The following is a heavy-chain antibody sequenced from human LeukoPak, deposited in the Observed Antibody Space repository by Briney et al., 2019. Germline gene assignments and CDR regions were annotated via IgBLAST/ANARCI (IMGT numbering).Heavy chain of an antibody. CDR1: GGSISNTRYY. J-gene: IGHJ3*02. V-gene: IGHV4-61*01. CDR3: ARAGVWFGELGAFDI. Sequence: SETLSLTCTVSGGSISNTRYYWSWIRQPPGKGLEWIGYIYYSGSTNYNPSLKSRVTISVDTSKNQFSLKLSSVTAADTAVYYCARAGVWFGELGAFDIWGQGTMVTVSS. D-gene: IGHD3-10*01. CDR2: IYYSGST.